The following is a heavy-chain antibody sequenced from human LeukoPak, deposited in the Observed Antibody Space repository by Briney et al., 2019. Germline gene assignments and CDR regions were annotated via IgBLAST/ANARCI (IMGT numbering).Heavy chain of an antibody. D-gene: IGHD3-3*01. V-gene: IGHV4-39*07. Sequence: SETLSLTCTVSGGSMSNSTYFWGWIRQPPGKGLEWIGTIYYSGSTYYNPSLKSRVTISVDTSKNQFSLKLSSVTAADTAVYYCARLDFWSGYSVPWGQGTLVTVSS. J-gene: IGHJ5*02. CDR2: IYYSGST. CDR1: GGSMSNSTYF. CDR3: ARLDFWSGYSVP.